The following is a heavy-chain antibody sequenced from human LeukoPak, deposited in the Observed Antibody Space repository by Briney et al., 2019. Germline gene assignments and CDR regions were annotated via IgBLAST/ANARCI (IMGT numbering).Heavy chain of an antibody. CDR1: GGTFSSYA. J-gene: IGHJ5*02. D-gene: IGHD3-9*01. CDR2: MNPNSGNT. CDR3: ARRYGDYDILTGP. Sequence: ASVKVSCKASGGTFSSYAISWVRQAPGQGLEWMGWMNPNSGNTGYAQKFQGRVTMTRNTSITTAYMELSSLRSEDTAVYYCARRYGDYDILTGPWGQGTLVTVSS. V-gene: IGHV1-8*02.